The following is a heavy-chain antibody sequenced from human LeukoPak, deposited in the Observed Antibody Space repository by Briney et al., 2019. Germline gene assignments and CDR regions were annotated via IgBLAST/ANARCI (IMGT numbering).Heavy chain of an antibody. J-gene: IGHJ4*02. V-gene: IGHV4-59*02. CDR1: GDFVTAYY. CDR3: AREAIGGWSHY. Sequence: SETLSLTCTVSGDFVTAYYWSWIRQPPGKGLEWIGYVYYSGSTEYSPSLRSRVTISLEMSKHQFSLNLTSVTAADTAVYYCAREAIGGWSHYWGQGTLVTVSS. CDR2: VYYSGST. D-gene: IGHD6-19*01.